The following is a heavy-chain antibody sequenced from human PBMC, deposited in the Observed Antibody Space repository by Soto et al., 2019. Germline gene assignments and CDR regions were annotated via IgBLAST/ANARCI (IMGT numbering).Heavy chain of an antibody. Sequence: ASVKVSCKASGGTFSSYTISWVRQAPGQGLEWMGRIIPILGIANYAQKFQGRVTITADKSTSTAYMGLSSLRSEDTAVYYCARDRGCSSTSCPPFDPWGQGTLVTVSS. CDR1: GGTFSSYT. V-gene: IGHV1-69*04. CDR3: ARDRGCSSTSCPPFDP. CDR2: IIPILGIA. J-gene: IGHJ5*02. D-gene: IGHD2-2*01.